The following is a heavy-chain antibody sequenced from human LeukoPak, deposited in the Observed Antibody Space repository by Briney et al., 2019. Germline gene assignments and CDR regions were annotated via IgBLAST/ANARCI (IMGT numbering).Heavy chain of an antibody. D-gene: IGHD2-2*03. Sequence: ASVKVSCKASGYTFTSYGISWVRQAPGQGLEWMGWISAYNGNTNYAQKLQGRVTMTTDTSTSTAYMELRSLRSDDTAVYYCARDFGYCSSTSCYHHGYWGQGTLVTVSS. J-gene: IGHJ4*02. V-gene: IGHV1-18*01. CDR2: ISAYNGNT. CDR3: ARDFGYCSSTSCYHHGY. CDR1: GYTFTSYG.